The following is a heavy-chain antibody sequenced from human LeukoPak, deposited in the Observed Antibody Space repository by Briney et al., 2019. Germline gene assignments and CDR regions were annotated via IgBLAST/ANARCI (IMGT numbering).Heavy chain of an antibody. J-gene: IGHJ4*02. Sequence: GGSLRLSCAASGFTFSSYSMNWVRQAPGKGLEWVSYISSSSSPIYYADSVKGRFTISRDNAKNSLYLQMNSLRSEDTAVYYCARGGYWADYWGQGTLVTVSS. CDR2: ISSSSSPI. CDR3: ARGGYWADY. V-gene: IGHV3-48*01. D-gene: IGHD3-22*01. CDR1: GFTFSSYS.